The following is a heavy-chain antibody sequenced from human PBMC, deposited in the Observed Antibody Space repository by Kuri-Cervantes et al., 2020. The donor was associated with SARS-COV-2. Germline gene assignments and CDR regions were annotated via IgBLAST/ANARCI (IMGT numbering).Heavy chain of an antibody. Sequence: GSLRLSCAFYGGSFSGYYWNWIRQSPGKGLEWIGEVNHRGSTNYNPSLKSRVTISVDTSKNQFSLKLSSVTAADTAVYYCARDPNANHNNWFDPWGQGTLVTVSS. D-gene: IGHD4/OR15-4a*01. CDR3: ARDPNANHNNWFDP. CDR2: VNHRGST. CDR1: GGSFSGYY. V-gene: IGHV4-34*01. J-gene: IGHJ5*02.